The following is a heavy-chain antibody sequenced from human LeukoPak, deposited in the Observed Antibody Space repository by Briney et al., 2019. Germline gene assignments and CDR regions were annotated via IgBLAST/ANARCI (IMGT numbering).Heavy chain of an antibody. V-gene: IGHV3-21*04. CDR1: GFTFSSYS. J-gene: IGHJ4*02. D-gene: IGHD6-25*01. Sequence: GGSLRLSCAASGFTFSSYSMNWVRQAPGKGLEWVSSISSSSSYIYYADSVKGRFTISRDNAKNSLYLQMNSLRAEDTAVYYCAKQRGTLPNYFDYWGQGTLVTVSS. CDR2: ISSSSSYI. CDR3: AKQRGTLPNYFDY.